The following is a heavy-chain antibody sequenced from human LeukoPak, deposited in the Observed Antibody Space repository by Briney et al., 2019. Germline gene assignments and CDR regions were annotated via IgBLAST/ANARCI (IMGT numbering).Heavy chain of an antibody. CDR1: GFTFSDYY. CDR3: ASVKNVVVIAGTPIDAFDI. CDR2: ISSSGSTI. D-gene: IGHD2-21*01. J-gene: IGHJ3*02. Sequence: GGSLRLSCAASGFTFSDYYMSWIRQAPGKGLEWVSYISSSGSTIYYADSVKGRFTISRDNAKNSLYLQMNSLRAEDTAVYYCASVKNVVVIAGTPIDAFDIWGQGTMVTVSS. V-gene: IGHV3-11*01.